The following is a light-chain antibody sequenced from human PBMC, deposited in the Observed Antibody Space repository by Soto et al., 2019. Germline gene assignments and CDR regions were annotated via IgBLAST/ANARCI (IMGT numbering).Light chain of an antibody. V-gene: IGKV4-1*01. CDR1: QSILYSSTNKNY. CDR2: WAS. Sequence: DIVMTQSPDSLAVSLGERATINCKSSQSILYSSTNKNYLTWYQQKPGQPPKLLISWASTRESGVPDRFSGSGSGTDFTLTISSLQAEDVAVYYCQQYYDLPTFGGGTKVEIK. CDR3: QQYYDLPT. J-gene: IGKJ4*01.